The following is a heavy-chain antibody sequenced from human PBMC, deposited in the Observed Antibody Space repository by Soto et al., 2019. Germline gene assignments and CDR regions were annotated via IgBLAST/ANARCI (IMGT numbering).Heavy chain of an antibody. CDR1: GFSVSSNY. J-gene: IGHJ4*02. CDR2: LYSGGSS. D-gene: IGHD2-21*01. CDR3: ARGGFCGSGSCYFFDS. Sequence: PGGSLRLSCVASGFSVSSNYMNWIRQAPGGGLEWVSSLYSGGSSYYADSVQGRFTISRDSSKNTVYLRMNSLRVDDTAVYYCARGGFCGSGSCYFFDSWGQGILVTVSS. V-gene: IGHV3-53*01.